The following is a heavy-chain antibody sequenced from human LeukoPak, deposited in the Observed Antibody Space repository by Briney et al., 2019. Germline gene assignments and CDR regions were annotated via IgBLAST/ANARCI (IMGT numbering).Heavy chain of an antibody. V-gene: IGHV4-61*02. D-gene: IGHD2-2*02. CDR3: AREGPPGCSSTSCYTDY. J-gene: IGHJ4*02. CDR1: GGSISSGSYY. CDR2: IYTSGST. Sequence: SQTLSLTCTVSGGSISSGSYYWSWIRQPAGKGLEWIGRIYTSGSTNSNPSLKSRVTISVATSKNQVSLKLSSVTAADTAVYYCAREGPPGCSSTSCYTDYWGQGTLVTVSS.